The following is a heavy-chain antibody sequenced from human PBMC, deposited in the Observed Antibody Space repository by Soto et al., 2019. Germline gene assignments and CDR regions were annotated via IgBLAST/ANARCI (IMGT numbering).Heavy chain of an antibody. V-gene: IGHV1-18*01. CDR1: GYTFTSYG. CDR3: ARSSGTYPPSRYHYGLAV. D-gene: IGHD1-26*01. J-gene: IGHJ6*02. CDR2: ISAYNGDT. Sequence: QVELVQSGPEVKKPGASVKVSCKAYGYTFTSYGFSWVRQAPGQGLEWMGWISAYNGDTNYPQKFQARVTMTTDTSTSMAYLDLRSLRSDDTAVYYCARSSGTYPPSRYHYGLAVWGQGTTVTVSS.